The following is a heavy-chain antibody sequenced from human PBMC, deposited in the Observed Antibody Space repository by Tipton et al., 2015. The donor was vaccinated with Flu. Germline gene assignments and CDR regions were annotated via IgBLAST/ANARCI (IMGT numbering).Heavy chain of an antibody. CDR1: GFTFDDYP. V-gene: IGHV3-9*01. CDR3: AKDRIPSSSMDYYFYSGMDV. CDR2: INWKGNSV. J-gene: IGHJ6*02. D-gene: IGHD2-2*01. Sequence: AASGFTFDDYPLHWVRQVPGKGLEWVSSINWKGNSVVYADSVEGRFTISRDNAKNSLYLQMNSLRPEDTALYYCAKDRIPSSSMDYYFYSGMDVWGQGTTVTVSS.